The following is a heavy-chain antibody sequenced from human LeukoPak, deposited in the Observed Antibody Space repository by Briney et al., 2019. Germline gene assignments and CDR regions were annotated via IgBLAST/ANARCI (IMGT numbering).Heavy chain of an antibody. CDR3: ARRDSSGLLDY. D-gene: IGHD3-22*01. V-gene: IGHV3-20*04. CDR2: IKWNGDNT. Sequence: GGSLRLSCAASGFTFDDYAMTWVRQAPGKGLEWVSSIKWNGDNTGYADSVKGRFTISRDSAKNSLFLQMNSLRAEDTALYYCARRDSSGLLDYWGQGTLVSVSS. J-gene: IGHJ4*02. CDR1: GFTFDDYA.